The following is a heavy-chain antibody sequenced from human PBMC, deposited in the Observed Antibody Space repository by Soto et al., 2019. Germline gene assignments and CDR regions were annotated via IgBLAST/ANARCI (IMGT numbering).Heavy chain of an antibody. V-gene: IGHV3-23*01. J-gene: IGHJ6*02. CDR2: ISGSGGST. D-gene: IGHD3-10*01. Sequence: GGSLRLSCAASGFTFSSYAMSWVRQAPGKGLEWVSAISGSGGSTYYADSVKGRYTISRDNSKNTLYLQMNSLRAEDTAVYYCAKDRGEYPRYYYGMDVWGQGTTVTVSS. CDR1: GFTFSSYA. CDR3: AKDRGEYPRYYYGMDV.